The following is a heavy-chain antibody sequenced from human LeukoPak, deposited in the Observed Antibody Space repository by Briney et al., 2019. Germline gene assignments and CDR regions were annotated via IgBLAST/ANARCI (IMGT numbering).Heavy chain of an antibody. Sequence: SETLSLTCTVSGGSISNYYWNWIRQPPGKGLEWIGYIYYSGTTNYNPSLKSRVSMSVDTSKSQFSLKLSSVTAADTAVYYCARVSGYDWESFYDYWGQGTLVTVSS. V-gene: IGHV4-59*01. CDR1: GGSISNYY. D-gene: IGHD5-12*01. CDR3: ARVSGYDWESFYDY. J-gene: IGHJ4*02. CDR2: IYYSGTT.